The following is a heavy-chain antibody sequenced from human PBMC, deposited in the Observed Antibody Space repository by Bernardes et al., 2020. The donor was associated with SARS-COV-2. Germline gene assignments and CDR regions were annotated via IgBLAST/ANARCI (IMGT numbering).Heavy chain of an antibody. V-gene: IGHV3-7*03. J-gene: IGHJ6*02. Sequence: GGSLRLSCAASGFTCSSYCVSWVRQAPGKGLEWVANIKQDGSEKYYVDSVKGRFTISRDNAKNSLYLQMNSLRAEDTAVYYCAKDRVTRWLRFPTDYYYYYCGMDVWGQGTTVTVSS. CDR1: GFTCSSYC. CDR2: IKQDGSEK. CDR3: AKDRVTRWLRFPTDYYYYYCGMDV. D-gene: IGHD5-12*01.